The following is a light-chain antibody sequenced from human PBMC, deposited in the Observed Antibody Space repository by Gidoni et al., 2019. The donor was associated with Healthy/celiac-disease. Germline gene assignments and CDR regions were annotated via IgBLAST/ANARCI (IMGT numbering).Light chain of an antibody. V-gene: IGKV3-11*01. Sequence: EIVLTQSPATLSLSPGERATLSCRASQSVSSYLAWYQQKPGQEPRHLIYDASNRATGIQARFSGSGYGTDFTLTISSLEPEEFAVYYCQQRSNWPRTFGQGTKVEIK. CDR3: QQRSNWPRT. CDR2: DAS. CDR1: QSVSSY. J-gene: IGKJ1*01.